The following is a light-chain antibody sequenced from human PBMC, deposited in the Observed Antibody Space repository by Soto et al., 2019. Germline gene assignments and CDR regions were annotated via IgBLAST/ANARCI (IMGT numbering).Light chain of an antibody. Sequence: SYELTQPPSVSVAPGQTARITCGGTNIGSKSVHWYQQKSGQAPVLVVYDDSDRPSGIPERFSGSNSGNTATLTISSVEAGDEADYYCQVWDSTSDHWVFGGGTKLTVL. J-gene: IGLJ3*02. V-gene: IGLV3-21*02. CDR1: NIGSKS. CDR3: QVWDSTSDHWV. CDR2: DDS.